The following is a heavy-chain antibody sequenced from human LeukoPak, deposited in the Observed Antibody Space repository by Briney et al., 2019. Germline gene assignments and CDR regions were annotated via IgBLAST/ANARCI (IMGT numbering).Heavy chain of an antibody. CDR2: MNPNSGNT. CDR3: ARARSLYSSSWYSLGY. J-gene: IGHJ4*02. V-gene: IGHV1-8*03. CDR1: GYTFTSYD. D-gene: IGHD6-13*01. Sequence: ASVKVSCKASGYTFTSYDINWVRQATGQGLEWMGWMNPNSGNTGYAQKLQGRVTITRNTSISTAYMELSSLRSEDTAVYYCARARSLYSSSWYSLGYWGQGTLVTVSS.